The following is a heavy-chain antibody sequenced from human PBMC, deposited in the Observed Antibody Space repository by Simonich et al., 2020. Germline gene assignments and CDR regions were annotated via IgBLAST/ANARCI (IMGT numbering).Heavy chain of an antibody. Sequence: QVQLQQWGAGLLKPSETLSLTCAVYGGSFSGYYWSWIRQPPGKGLEWIGELNHSGSNNDNPASKSRVTISVDTSKNQFSLKLSSVTAADTAVYYCASPSGSYAGGHAFDIWGQGTMVTVSS. D-gene: IGHD1-26*01. J-gene: IGHJ3*02. CDR2: LNHSGSN. CDR3: ASPSGSYAGGHAFDI. CDR1: GGSFSGYY. V-gene: IGHV4-34*01.